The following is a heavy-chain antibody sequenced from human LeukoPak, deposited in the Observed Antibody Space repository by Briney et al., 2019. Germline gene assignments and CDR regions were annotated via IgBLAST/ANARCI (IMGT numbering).Heavy chain of an antibody. V-gene: IGHV4-34*01. CDR1: GGSFSGYY. CDR2: INHSVST. CDR3: AREGCSSTSCYRLGY. J-gene: IGHJ4*02. D-gene: IGHD2-2*01. Sequence: SETLSLTCAVYGGSFSGYYWSWIRQPPGKGLEWIGEINHSVSTNYNPSLKSRVTISVDTSKHQFSLKLSSVTAAGTAVYYCAREGCSSTSCYRLGYWGQGTLVTVSS.